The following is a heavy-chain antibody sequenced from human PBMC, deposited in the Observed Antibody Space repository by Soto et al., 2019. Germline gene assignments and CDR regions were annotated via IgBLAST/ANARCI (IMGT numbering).Heavy chain of an antibody. CDR3: ARQERGYCSSTSCFFGNYYYYYMDV. CDR2: IYPGDSDT. CDR1: GYSFTSYW. J-gene: IGHJ6*03. Sequence: GESLKISCKGSGYSFTSYWIGWVRQMPGKGLEWMGIIYPGDSDTRYSPSFQGQVTISADKSISTAYLQWSSLKASDTAMYYCARQERGYCSSTSCFFGNYYYYYMDVCGKGTTVTVSS. V-gene: IGHV5-51*01. D-gene: IGHD2-2*01.